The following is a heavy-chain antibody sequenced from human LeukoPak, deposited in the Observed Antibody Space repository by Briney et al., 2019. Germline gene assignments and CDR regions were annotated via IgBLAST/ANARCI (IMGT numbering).Heavy chain of an antibody. V-gene: IGHV3-23*01. Sequence: PGGSLRLSCAASGFTFSSYAMSWVRQTPGKGLEWVSDISGSGGSTYYADSVKGRFTISRDNSKNTLYLQMNSLRAEDTAVYYCESQRIGATDYWGQGTLVTVSS. CDR2: ISGSGGST. J-gene: IGHJ4*02. CDR1: GFTFSSYA. CDR3: ESQRIGATDY. D-gene: IGHD3-3*01.